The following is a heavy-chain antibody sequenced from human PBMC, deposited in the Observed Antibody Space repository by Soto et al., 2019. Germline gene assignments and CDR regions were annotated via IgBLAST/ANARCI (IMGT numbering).Heavy chain of an antibody. CDR1: GGTFSIYA. V-gene: IGHV1-69*13. J-gene: IGHJ4*02. CDR2: IIPIFGTA. CDR3: AIVYGDYEYYFDY. D-gene: IGHD4-17*01. Sequence: SVKVSCKASGGTFSIYAISCVLQSPGQGLEWMGGIIPIFGTANYAQKFQGRVTITADESTSTAYMELSSLRSEDTAVYYCAIVYGDYEYYFDYWGQGTLVTVSS.